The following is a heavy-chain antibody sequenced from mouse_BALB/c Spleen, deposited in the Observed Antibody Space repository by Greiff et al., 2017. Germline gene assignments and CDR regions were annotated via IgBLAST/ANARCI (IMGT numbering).Heavy chain of an antibody. CDR3: AGEETYYSSSYDVFDY. V-gene: IGHV5-17*02. CDR2: ISSGSSTT. CDR1: GFTFSSFG. D-gene: IGHD1-1*01. Sequence: EVKLMESGGGLVQPGGSRKLSCAASGFTFSSFGMHWVRQAPEKGLEWVAYISSGSSTTYYADTVKGRCTISRDNPKNTLFLQMTSLRSEDTAMYYCAGEETYYSSSYDVFDYWGQGTTLTVSA. J-gene: IGHJ2*01.